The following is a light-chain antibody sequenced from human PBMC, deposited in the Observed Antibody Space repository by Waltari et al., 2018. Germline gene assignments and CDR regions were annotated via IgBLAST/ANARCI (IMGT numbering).Light chain of an antibody. CDR1: QSPLHSDGYNR. V-gene: IGKV2-28*01. CDR3: VKALQALS. CDR2: LGS. J-gene: IGKJ4*02. Sequence: DIVMTQSPLSLPVTPGEPASISCRSSQSPLHSDGYNRLNWYLQKPGQSPQLLIYLGSNRAAGVPDRFSGSASGTDFALKISRVEADDVGVYYCVKALQALSFGGGTKVEIK.